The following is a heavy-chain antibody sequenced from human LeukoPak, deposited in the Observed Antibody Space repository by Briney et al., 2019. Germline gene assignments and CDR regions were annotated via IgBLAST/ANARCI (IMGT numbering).Heavy chain of an antibody. V-gene: IGHV1-18*01. CDR1: GYTFTNYG. CDR3: ARCFGAGRGYYYYMDV. D-gene: IGHD6-19*01. J-gene: IGHJ6*03. CDR2: ISTYNGNT. Sequence: ASVKVSCKASGYTFTNYGIIWVRQAPGQGLEWMGWISTYNGNTNYTQKLQGRVTMTTDTSTSTAYMELRSLRSDDTAVYYCARCFGAGRGYYYYMDVWGKGTTVTVSS.